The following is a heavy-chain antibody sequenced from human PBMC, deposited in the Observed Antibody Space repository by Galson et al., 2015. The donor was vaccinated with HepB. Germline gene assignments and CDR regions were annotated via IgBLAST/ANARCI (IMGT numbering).Heavy chain of an antibody. D-gene: IGHD3-10*01. J-gene: IGHJ2*01. V-gene: IGHV3-30*18. Sequence: SLRLSCAASGSTFSSYGMHWVRQAPGKGLEWVAVISYDGSNKYYADSVKGRFTISRDNSKNTLYLQMNSLRAEDTAVYYCANLEGSYYGSGTDNYWYFDLWGLGTLVTVSS. CDR1: GSTFSSYG. CDR2: ISYDGSNK. CDR3: ANLEGSYYGSGTDNYWYFDL.